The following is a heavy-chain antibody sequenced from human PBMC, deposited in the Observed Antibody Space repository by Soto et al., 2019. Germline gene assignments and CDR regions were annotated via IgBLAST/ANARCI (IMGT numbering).Heavy chain of an antibody. V-gene: IGHV3-21*01. CDR2: ISSSGDYL. CDR1: GFTFRRNN. CDR3: VRGGDDEEGAAAPRFFFEN. J-gene: IGHJ4*02. D-gene: IGHD3-3*01. Sequence: GGSLRLSCAASGFTFRRNNINWVRQAPWKGLEWVASISSSGDYLYYADSVKGRFIISRDNFQNSLFLQMNNMRADDTAGYYCVRGGDDEEGAAAPRFFFENGGQGTRVRVSS.